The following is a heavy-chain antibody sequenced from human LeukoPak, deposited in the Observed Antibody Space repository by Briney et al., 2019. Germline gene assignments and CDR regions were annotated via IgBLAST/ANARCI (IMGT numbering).Heavy chain of an antibody. CDR3: ARGIWAGSYSYYGVDV. CDR2: ISHDGSNK. V-gene: IGHV3-30-3*01. CDR1: GFTFSSYA. J-gene: IGHJ6*02. D-gene: IGHD3-10*01. Sequence: GGSLRLSCAASGFTFSSYAMHWVRQAPGKGLEWVAVISHDGSNKYYADSVKGRFTISRDNSKNSLDVQMNSLRAEDTAVYYCARGIWAGSYSYYGVDVWGQGTTVTVSS.